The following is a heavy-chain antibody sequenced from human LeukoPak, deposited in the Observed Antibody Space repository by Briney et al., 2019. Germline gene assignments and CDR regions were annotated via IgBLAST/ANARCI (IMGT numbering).Heavy chain of an antibody. J-gene: IGHJ6*04. Sequence: GGSPRLSCAASGFTFSSYAMSWVRQAPGKGLEWVSAISGSGGSTYYADSVKGRFTISRDNSKNTLYLQMNSLRAEDTAVYYCAKRVRGVISPYYYYGMDVWGKGTTVTVSS. V-gene: IGHV3-23*01. CDR3: AKRVRGVISPYYYYGMDV. D-gene: IGHD3-10*01. CDR2: ISGSGGST. CDR1: GFTFSSYA.